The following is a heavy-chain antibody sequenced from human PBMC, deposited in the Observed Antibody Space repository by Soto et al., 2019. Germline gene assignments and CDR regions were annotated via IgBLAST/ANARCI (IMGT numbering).Heavy chain of an antibody. J-gene: IGHJ4*02. CDR2: IYSGGYT. CDR3: ATQPGGGGY. V-gene: IGHV3-53*01. Sequence: EVQLVESGGGLIQPGGSLRLSCAVSGFTVSNNYMSWVRQAPGKGLEGVSVIYSGGYTAYGDSVKGRFTISRDNSKNTLYLQSKSLEATGADDFFLATQPGGGGYWGQGTLVTVSS. D-gene: IGHD2-2*01. CDR1: GFTVSNNY.